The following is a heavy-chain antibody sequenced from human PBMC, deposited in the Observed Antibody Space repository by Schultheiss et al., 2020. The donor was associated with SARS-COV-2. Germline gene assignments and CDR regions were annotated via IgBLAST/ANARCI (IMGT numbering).Heavy chain of an antibody. D-gene: IGHD4-17*01. Sequence: ASVKVSCKASGYTFSDYYMHWVRQGPGQGLEWMGWINPNSGGTNYAQKFQGRVTMTWDTSISTAYMELSRLRSDDTAVYYCARALPYGDYVGPYYYGMDVWGQGTTVTVSS. V-gene: IGHV1-2*02. CDR1: GYTFSDYY. CDR3: ARALPYGDYVGPYYYGMDV. CDR2: INPNSGGT. J-gene: IGHJ6*02.